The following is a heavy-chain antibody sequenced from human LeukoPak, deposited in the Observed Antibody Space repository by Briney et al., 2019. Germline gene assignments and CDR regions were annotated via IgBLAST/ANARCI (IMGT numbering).Heavy chain of an antibody. J-gene: IGHJ4*02. CDR3: ARSGLNRFDY. V-gene: IGHV3-30*03. D-gene: IGHD2-15*01. CDR1: GFTFSSYG. Sequence: GRSLRLSCAASGFTFSSYGMHWVRQAPGRGLEWVAVISYDGSNKYYADSVKGRFTISRDNSKNTLYLQMNSLRAEDTAIYYCARSGLNRFDYWGQGTLVTVSS. CDR2: ISYDGSNK.